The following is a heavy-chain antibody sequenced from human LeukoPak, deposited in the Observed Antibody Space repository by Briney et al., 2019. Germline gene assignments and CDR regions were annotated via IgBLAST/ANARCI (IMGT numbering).Heavy chain of an antibody. CDR1: GFTFSSYS. D-gene: IGHD2-2*01. CDR3: ARGPDYCSSTSCYPEEIEYYFDY. Sequence: PGGSLRLSCAASGFTFSSYSMNWVRQAPGKGLEWVSSISSSSSYIYYADSVKGRFTISRDNAKNSLYLQMNSLRAEDTAVYYCARGPDYCSSTSCYPEEIEYYFDYWGQGTLVTVPS. J-gene: IGHJ4*02. V-gene: IGHV3-21*01. CDR2: ISSSSSYI.